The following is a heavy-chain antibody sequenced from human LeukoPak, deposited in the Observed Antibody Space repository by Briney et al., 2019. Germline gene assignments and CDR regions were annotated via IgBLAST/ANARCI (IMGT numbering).Heavy chain of an antibody. V-gene: IGHV4-38-2*02. CDR1: GYSISSGYY. J-gene: IGHJ4*02. D-gene: IGHD2-15*01. Sequence: PSETLSLTCTASGYSISSGYYWGWIRQPPGKGLEWIGSIYHSGSTYYNPSLKSRVTISVDTSKNQFSLKLSSVTAADTAVYYCARVQYGVVVAATEYYFDYWGQGTLVTVSS. CDR3: ARVQYGVVVAATEYYFDY. CDR2: IYHSGST.